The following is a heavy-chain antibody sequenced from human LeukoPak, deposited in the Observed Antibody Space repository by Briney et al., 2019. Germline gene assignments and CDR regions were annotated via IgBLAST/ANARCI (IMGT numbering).Heavy chain of an antibody. CDR3: ARLRVYSGSYSDY. CDR1: GGSFSGYY. D-gene: IGHD1-26*01. Sequence: SETLSLTCAVYGGSFSGYYWSWIRQPPGKGLEWIGEINHSGSTNYNPSLESRVTISVDTSKNQFSLKLSSVTAADTAVYYCARLRVYSGSYSDYWGQGTLVTVSS. V-gene: IGHV4-34*01. J-gene: IGHJ4*02. CDR2: INHSGST.